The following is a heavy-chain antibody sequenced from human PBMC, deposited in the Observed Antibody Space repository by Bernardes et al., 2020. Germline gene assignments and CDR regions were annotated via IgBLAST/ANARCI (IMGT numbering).Heavy chain of an antibody. Sequence: ASVKVSCKVSGYTLTELSMHWVRQAPGKGLEWMGGFDPEDGETIYAQKFQGRVTMTEDTSTDTAYMELSSLRSEDTAVYYCASGSRYYDILTGYFYYYYYGMDIWGQETTVTVSS. CDR1: GYTLTELS. J-gene: IGHJ6*02. V-gene: IGHV1-24*01. CDR2: FDPEDGET. D-gene: IGHD3-9*01. CDR3: ASGSRYYDILTGYFYYYYYGMDI.